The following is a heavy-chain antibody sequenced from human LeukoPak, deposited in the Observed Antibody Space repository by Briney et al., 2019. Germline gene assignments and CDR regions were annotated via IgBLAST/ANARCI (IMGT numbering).Heavy chain of an antibody. Sequence: ASVKVPCKTSGYTFTSYDINWVRQATGQGLEWMGWMNPNSGNTGYAQKFQGRVTMTRNTSISTAYMELSSLRSEDTAVYYCARAITNPNIAVAGTSKKVNWFDPWGQGTLVTVSS. J-gene: IGHJ5*02. CDR1: GYTFTSYD. V-gene: IGHV1-8*01. CDR3: ARAITNPNIAVAGTSKKVNWFDP. D-gene: IGHD6-19*01. CDR2: MNPNSGNT.